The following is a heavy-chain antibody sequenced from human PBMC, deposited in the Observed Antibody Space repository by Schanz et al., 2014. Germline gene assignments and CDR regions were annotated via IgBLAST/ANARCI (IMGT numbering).Heavy chain of an antibody. V-gene: IGHV1-18*04. CDR2: ISAYNGNT. CDR3: ARDGVDAAAGGNY. Sequence: QVQLVQSGAEVKKPGASVTVSCQASGYTFSFTSYNVHWVRQAPGQGLEWMGWISAYNGNTNYAQKLQGRVTMTTDTSTSTAYMELTSLRSEDTAVYYCARDGVDAAAGGNYWGQGTLVTVSS. CDR1: GYTFSFTSYN. D-gene: IGHD6-13*01. J-gene: IGHJ4*02.